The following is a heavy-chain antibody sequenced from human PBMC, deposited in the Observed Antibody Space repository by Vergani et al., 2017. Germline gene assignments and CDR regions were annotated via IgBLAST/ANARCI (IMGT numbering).Heavy chain of an antibody. J-gene: IGHJ3*02. CDR2: IIPIFGTA. Sequence: QVQLVQSGAAVKKPGSSVKVSCKASGGTFSSYAISWVRQAPGQGLEWMGGIIPIFGTANYAQKFQGRVTITADESTSTAYMELSSLRSEDTAVYYCAREKSPVSISTIYDAFDIWGQGTMVTVSS. V-gene: IGHV1-69*01. CDR3: AREKSPVSISTIYDAFDI. D-gene: IGHD3-3*02. CDR1: GGTFSSYA.